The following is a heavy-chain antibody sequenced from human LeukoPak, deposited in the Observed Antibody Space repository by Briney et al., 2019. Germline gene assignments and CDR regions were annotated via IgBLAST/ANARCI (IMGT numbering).Heavy chain of an antibody. CDR2: ISGRSGET. J-gene: IGHJ4*02. Sequence: GGSLRLSCAASGFTFTTHAMSWVRQAPGRGLEWISVISGRSGETHYADSVKGWFTISRDNSRSMVFLHMSSLRADDTAVYYCVKDQDMNTAMVFDYWGQGTLVTVSS. V-gene: IGHV3-23*01. CDR1: GFTFTTHA. D-gene: IGHD5-18*01. CDR3: VKDQDMNTAMVFDY.